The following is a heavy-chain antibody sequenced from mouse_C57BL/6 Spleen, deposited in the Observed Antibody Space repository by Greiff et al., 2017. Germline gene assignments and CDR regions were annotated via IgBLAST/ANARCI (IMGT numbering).Heavy chain of an antibody. D-gene: IGHD1-1*01. CDR1: GYAFSSSW. V-gene: IGHV1-82*01. CDR3: ARGTRTVPTDY. CDR2: IYPGDGDT. J-gene: IGHJ2*01. Sequence: VKLQESGPELVKPGASVKLSCKASGYAFSSSWMNWVKQRPGQGLEWIGRIYPGDGDTNYNGKFKGKATLTADKSSSTAYMQLSSLTSEDSAVYFCARGTRTVPTDYWGQGTTLTVSS.